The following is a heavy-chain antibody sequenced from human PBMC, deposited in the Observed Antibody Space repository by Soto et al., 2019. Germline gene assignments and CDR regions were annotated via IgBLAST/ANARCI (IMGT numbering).Heavy chain of an antibody. CDR2: IHHSGSI. V-gene: IGHV4-30-4*08. CDR1: GGSISSDYYH. CDR3: AREDDGGDSLDV. Sequence: SETLSLTCTVSGGSISSDYYHWTWVRQSPERGLEWIGYIHHSGSILYNPSLQSRVTISVDTSKNQFSLQLSSVTAADNALYFCAREDDGGDSLDVWGQGTTVTVSS. D-gene: IGHD2-21*02. J-gene: IGHJ6*02.